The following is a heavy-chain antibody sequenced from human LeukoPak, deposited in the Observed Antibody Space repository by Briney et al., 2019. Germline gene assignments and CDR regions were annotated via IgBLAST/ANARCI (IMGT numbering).Heavy chain of an antibody. CDR1: GFSFNKYA. V-gene: IGHV3-23*01. CDR2: MTGGGAT. D-gene: IGHD3-10*01. CDR3: AKDKIVGDGRWDFDY. Sequence: GAHRLSCVGSGFSFNKYAASWVRQAPGKGLEWVAGMTGGGATYHADSVKGRFVISRDNSKNMVYLQMNSLRAEDTALYFCAKDKIVGDGRWDFDYRGQGALVTVSS. J-gene: IGHJ4*02.